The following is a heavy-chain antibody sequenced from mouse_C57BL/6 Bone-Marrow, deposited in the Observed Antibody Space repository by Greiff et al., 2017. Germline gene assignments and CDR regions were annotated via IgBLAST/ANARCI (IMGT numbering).Heavy chain of an antibody. CDR2: IYPGDGDT. V-gene: IGHV1-82*01. CDR1: GYAFSSSW. Sequence: VKLQESGPELVKPGASVKISCKASGYAFSSSWMNWVKQRPGKGLEWIGRIYPGDGDTNYNGKFKGKATLTADKSSSTAYMQLSSLTSEDSSVDFCARNGYFLFDYWGQGTTLTVAS. CDR3: ARNGYFLFDY. D-gene: IGHD2-3*01. J-gene: IGHJ2*01.